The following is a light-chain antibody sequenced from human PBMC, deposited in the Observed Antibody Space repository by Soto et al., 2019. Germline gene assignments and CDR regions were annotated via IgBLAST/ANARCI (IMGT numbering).Light chain of an antibody. CDR2: YAS. V-gene: IGKV3-11*01. CDR3: EQGSTWPLFT. J-gene: IGKJ4*01. Sequence: VLTQSPATLFLSPGERATLSCRASQTVSRYLAWYQQKSGQAPRRLIYYASIRATGITARFSGSGSGTDYTITISTVEPEDFGVYYCEQGSTWPLFTFGGGTKVEI. CDR1: QTVSRY.